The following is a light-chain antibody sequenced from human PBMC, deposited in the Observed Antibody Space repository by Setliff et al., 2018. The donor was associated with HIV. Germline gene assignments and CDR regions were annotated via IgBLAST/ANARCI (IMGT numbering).Light chain of an antibody. J-gene: IGLJ2*01. Sequence: QSALTQPRSVSGSPGQSFTISCTGTGNDVGGYDYVSWHQHHPGKAPKLMIYDVTKRPSGVPDRFSGSKSGNTASLTISGLQAEDEADYYCCSYAVTYILVFGGGTKVTVL. CDR3: CSYAVTYILV. V-gene: IGLV2-11*01. CDR2: DVT. CDR1: GNDVGGYDY.